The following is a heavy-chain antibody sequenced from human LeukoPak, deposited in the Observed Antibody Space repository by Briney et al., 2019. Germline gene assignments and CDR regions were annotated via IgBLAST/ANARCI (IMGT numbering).Heavy chain of an antibody. CDR1: RFTFSSYG. CDR3: AKPRRGYNYGYYFDY. J-gene: IGHJ4*02. D-gene: IGHD5-24*01. CDR2: IWYDGSNK. V-gene: IGHV3-33*06. Sequence: GPLRLSCAASRFTFSSYGMHWVRQAPGKGLEWVAVIWYDGSNKYYADSVKGRFTISRDNVKNTLYLQLDSLRAEDTAVYYCAKPRRGYNYGYYFDYWGQGTLVTVPS.